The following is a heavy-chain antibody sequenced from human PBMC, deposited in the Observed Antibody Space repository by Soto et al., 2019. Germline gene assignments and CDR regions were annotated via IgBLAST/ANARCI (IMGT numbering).Heavy chain of an antibody. Sequence: QVQLQQWGAGLLKPSETLSLTCAVYGGSFSGYHWSWIRQPPGKGLEWIGEINHSGSTNYNPSLKSRVTISVDTSKNQVSLKLSSVTAADTAVYYCARGRWLRSAFDYWGPGTLVTVSS. J-gene: IGHJ4*02. CDR3: ARGRWLRSAFDY. CDR1: GGSFSGYH. CDR2: INHSGST. V-gene: IGHV4-34*01. D-gene: IGHD5-12*01.